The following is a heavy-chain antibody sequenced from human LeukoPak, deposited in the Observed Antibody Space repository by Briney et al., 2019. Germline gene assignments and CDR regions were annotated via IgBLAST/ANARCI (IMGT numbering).Heavy chain of an antibody. CDR2: INPNSGGT. CDR3: ARFGRSGEAFDI. CDR1: GYTFTGYY. Sequence: ASVKVSCKASGYTFTGYYMHWVRQAPGQGLERMGWINPNSGGTNYAQKFQGRVTMTTDTSTSTAYMELRSLRSDDTAVYYCARFGRSGEAFDIWGQGTMVTVSS. D-gene: IGHD6-25*01. J-gene: IGHJ3*02. V-gene: IGHV1-2*02.